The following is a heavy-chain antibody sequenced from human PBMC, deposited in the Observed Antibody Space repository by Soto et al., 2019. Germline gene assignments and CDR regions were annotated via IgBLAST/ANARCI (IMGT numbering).Heavy chain of an antibody. Sequence: EVQLVESGGGLVQPGRSLRLSCAASGFTFDDYAMHWVRQAPGKGLEWVSGISWNSGSIGYADSVKGRFTISRDNAKNSLYLQMNSLIAEDTALYYCAKDIRDRYYYGMDVWGQGTTVTVSS. J-gene: IGHJ6*02. CDR2: ISWNSGSI. CDR1: GFTFDDYA. V-gene: IGHV3-9*01. CDR3: AKDIRDRYYYGMDV.